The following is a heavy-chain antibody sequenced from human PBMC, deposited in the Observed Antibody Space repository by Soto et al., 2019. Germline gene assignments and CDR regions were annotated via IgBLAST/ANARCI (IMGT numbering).Heavy chain of an antibody. CDR1: GFTFSSYW. J-gene: IGHJ5*02. V-gene: IGHV3-7*01. Sequence: GGSLRLSCAASGFTFSSYWMSWVRQAPGKGLEWVANIKQDGSEKYYVDSVKGRITISRDNAKNSLYLQMNSLRAEDTAVYYCARDCPPSSSSWYFRQFGHNQFWFDPWGQGTLVTVSS. D-gene: IGHD6-13*01. CDR2: IKQDGSEK. CDR3: ARDCPPSSSSWYFRQFGHNQFWFDP.